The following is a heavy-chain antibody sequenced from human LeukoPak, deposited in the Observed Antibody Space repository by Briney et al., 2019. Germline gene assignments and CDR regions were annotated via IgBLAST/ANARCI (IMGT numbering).Heavy chain of an antibody. J-gene: IGHJ4*02. D-gene: IGHD6-13*01. CDR3: ARATSDSSSWYDVDY. CDR1: GGSINSYY. V-gene: IGHV4-4*07. CDR2: IYTSGST. Sequence: SETLSLTCTVSGGSINSYYWSWIRQPAGKGLEWIGRIYTSGSTNYNPSLKSRVTISVDTSKNQFSLKLSSVTAADTAVYYCARATSDSSSWYDVDYWGQGTLVTVSS.